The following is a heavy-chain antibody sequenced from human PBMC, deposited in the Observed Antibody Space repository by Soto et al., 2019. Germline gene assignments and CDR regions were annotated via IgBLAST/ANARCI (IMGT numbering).Heavy chain of an antibody. J-gene: IGHJ4*02. Sequence: ASVKVSCKASGYTFTSYDINCVRQATGQGLEWMGWMNPNSGNTGYAQKFQGRVTMTRNTSISTAYMELSSLRSEDTAVYYCARSRAGIAARPSDYWGQGTLVTVSS. D-gene: IGHD6-6*01. V-gene: IGHV1-8*01. CDR3: ARSRAGIAARPSDY. CDR1: GYTFTSYD. CDR2: MNPNSGNT.